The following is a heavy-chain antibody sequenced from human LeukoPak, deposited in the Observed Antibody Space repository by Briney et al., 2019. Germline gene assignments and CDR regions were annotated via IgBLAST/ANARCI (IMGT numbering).Heavy chain of an antibody. V-gene: IGHV5-51*01. D-gene: IGHD3-22*01. CDR1: GYSFTSYW. CDR3: AGSSDSSGSWFDP. CDR2: IYPGDSDT. Sequence: GESLKISCKGSGYSFTSYWIGWVRQLPGKGLEWMGIIYPGDSDTRYSPSFQGQVTISADKSISTAYLQWSSLKASDTAMYYCAGSSDSSGSWFDPWGQGTLVTVSS. J-gene: IGHJ5*01.